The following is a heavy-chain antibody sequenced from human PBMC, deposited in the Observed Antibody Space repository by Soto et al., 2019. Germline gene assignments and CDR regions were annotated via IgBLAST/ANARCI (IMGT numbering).Heavy chain of an antibody. V-gene: IGHV4-34*01. CDR2: INHSGST. Sequence: PSETLSLTCAGYGGSFSGYYWTWIRQPPGTGLEWIGEINHSGSTNYNPSLKNRVTISVDTSKNQFSLKLTSVTAADTAVYYCARDKITGLFDYWGQGTLVTVS. CDR1: GGSFSGYY. J-gene: IGHJ4*02. CDR3: ARDKITGLFDY. D-gene: IGHD2-8*02.